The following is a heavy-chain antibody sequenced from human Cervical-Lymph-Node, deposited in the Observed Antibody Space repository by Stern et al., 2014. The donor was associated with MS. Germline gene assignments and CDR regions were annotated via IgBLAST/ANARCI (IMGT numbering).Heavy chain of an antibody. J-gene: IGHJ2*01. CDR3: ARRGEHWYFDL. CDR2: IYLGDSDT. CDR1: GYSFTSYW. D-gene: IGHD3-16*01. V-gene: IGHV5-51*01. Sequence: EVQLVESGAEVKKPGESLKISCKGSGYSFTSYWIGWVRQMPGKGLEWMGRIYLGDSDTRYSASCQGQVTIAADKSISTAYLQWSSLRASDTAMYYCARRGEHWYFDLWGRGTLVTVSS.